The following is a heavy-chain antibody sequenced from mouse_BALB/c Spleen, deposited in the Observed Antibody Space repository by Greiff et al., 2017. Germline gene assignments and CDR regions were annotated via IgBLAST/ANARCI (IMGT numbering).Heavy chain of an antibody. CDR2: ISSGGSYT. J-gene: IGHJ4*01. CDR3: ARGRYDYAMDY. V-gene: IGHV5-9-4*01. Sequence: EVKLVESGGGLVKPGGSLKLSCAASGFTFSSYAMSWVRQSPEKRLEWVAEISSGGSYTYYPDTVTGRFTISRDNAKNTLYLEMSSLRSEDTAMYYCARGRYDYAMDYWGQGTSVTVSS. D-gene: IGHD2-14*01. CDR1: GFTFSSYA.